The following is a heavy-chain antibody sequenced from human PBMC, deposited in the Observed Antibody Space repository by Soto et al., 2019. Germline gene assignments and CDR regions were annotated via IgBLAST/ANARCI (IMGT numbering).Heavy chain of an antibody. CDR3: ATGNSFSKGYSSGWYMGLVGKGGHYYYYYGMDV. D-gene: IGHD6-19*01. Sequence: QVQLVQSGAEVKKPGASVKVSCKVSGYTLTELSMHWVRQAPGKGLEWMGGFDPEDGETIYAQKFQGRVTMTEDTSTDTAYMELSSLRSEDTAVYYCATGNSFSKGYSSGWYMGLVGKGGHYYYYYGMDVWGQGTTVTVSS. J-gene: IGHJ6*02. CDR2: FDPEDGET. CDR1: GYTLTELS. V-gene: IGHV1-24*01.